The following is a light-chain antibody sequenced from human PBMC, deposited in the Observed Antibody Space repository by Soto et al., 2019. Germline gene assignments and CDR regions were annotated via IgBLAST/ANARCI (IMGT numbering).Light chain of an antibody. CDR3: QSYDSSLSGYV. V-gene: IGLV1-40*01. Sequence: QSMLTQPPSVYGATGRRVTISCTGSSSNIGAGYDVHWYQQLPGTAPKLLIYNNNNRPSGVPDRFSGSKSGTSASLAITGLQAEDEADYYCQSYDSSLSGYVFGTGTKVTVL. CDR2: NNN. CDR1: SSNIGAGYD. J-gene: IGLJ1*01.